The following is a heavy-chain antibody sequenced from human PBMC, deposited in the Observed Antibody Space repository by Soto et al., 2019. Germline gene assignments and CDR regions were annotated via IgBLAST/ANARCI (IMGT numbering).Heavy chain of an antibody. CDR3: AKDPSGASGSYWFYSSSWYDY. CDR1: GFTFSSYA. Sequence: EVQLLESGGGLVQPGGSLRLSCAASGFTFSSYAMSWVRQAPGKGLEWVSAISGSGGSTYYADSVKGRFTISRDNSKNTLYLQMNSLRAEDTAVYYCAKDPSGASGSYWFYSSSWYDYWGQGTLVTVSS. CDR2: ISGSGGST. V-gene: IGHV3-23*01. J-gene: IGHJ4*02. D-gene: IGHD6-13*01.